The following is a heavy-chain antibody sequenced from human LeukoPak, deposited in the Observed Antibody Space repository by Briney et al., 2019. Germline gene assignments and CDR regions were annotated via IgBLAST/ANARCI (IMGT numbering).Heavy chain of an antibody. D-gene: IGHD4-17*01. J-gene: IGHJ6*03. CDR3: ARAGSVTAKNYYYYMDV. Sequence: GGSLRLSCAASGFTFSSYGMHWVRQAPGKGLEWVAFIRYDGSNKYYADSVKGRFTISRDNSKNTLYLQMNSLRAEDTAVYYCARAGSVTAKNYYYYMDVWGKGTTVTVSS. CDR1: GFTFSSYG. V-gene: IGHV3-30*02. CDR2: IRYDGSNK.